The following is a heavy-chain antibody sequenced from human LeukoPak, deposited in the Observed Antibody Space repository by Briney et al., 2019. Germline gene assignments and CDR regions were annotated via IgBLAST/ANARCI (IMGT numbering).Heavy chain of an antibody. D-gene: IGHD3-10*01. CDR3: VGHRGGGWFDP. CDR1: GGTFSSYT. V-gene: IGHV1-69*02. J-gene: IGHJ5*02. Sequence: SVKVSCKASGGTFSSYTISWVRQAPGQGLEWMGRIIPILGIANYAQKFQGRVTITADISTSTAYMELSSLRSEDTAVYYCVGHRGGGWFDPWGQGTLVTVSS. CDR2: IIPILGIA.